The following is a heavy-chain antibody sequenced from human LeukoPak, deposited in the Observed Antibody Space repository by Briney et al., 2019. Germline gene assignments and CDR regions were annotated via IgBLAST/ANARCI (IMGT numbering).Heavy chain of an antibody. CDR2: ISSSSSYI. V-gene: IGHV3-21*01. Sequence: GGSLRLTCAASGFTFSSYSMNWVRQAPGKGLEWVSSISSSSSYIYYADSVKGRFTISRDNAKNSLYLQMNSLRAEDTAVYYCAREEVTAIPAYWGQGTLVTVSS. CDR3: AREEVTAIPAY. CDR1: GFTFSSYS. D-gene: IGHD2-21*02. J-gene: IGHJ4*02.